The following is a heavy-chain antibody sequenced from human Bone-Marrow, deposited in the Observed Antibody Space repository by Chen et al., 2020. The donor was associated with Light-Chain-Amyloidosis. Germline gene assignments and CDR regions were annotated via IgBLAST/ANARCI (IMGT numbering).Heavy chain of an antibody. V-gene: IGHV3-23*04. Sequence: EVQLVESGGGLLQRGGSLRLSCAASGFAFSSYAMSWVRQAPGKGLEWVSSIGGSGGSRYYGDSVKGRLTISRYNSKNALFLQMNSLRAEDTAVYYCAKDISYDDILPGYPAYAFDIWGQGTMVTVSS. CDR1: GFAFSSYA. CDR2: IGGSGGSR. J-gene: IGHJ3*02. CDR3: AKDISYDDILPGYPAYAFDI. D-gene: IGHD3-9*01.